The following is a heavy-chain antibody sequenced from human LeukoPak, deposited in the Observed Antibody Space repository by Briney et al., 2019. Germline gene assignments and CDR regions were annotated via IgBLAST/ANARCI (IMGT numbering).Heavy chain of an antibody. Sequence: SETLSLTCAVYGGSFSGYYWSWIRQPPGKGLEWIGEINHSGSTNYNPSLKSRVTISVDTSKNQFSLKLSSVTAADPAVYYCARHRAAFDYWGQGTLVTVSS. CDR3: ARHRAAFDY. J-gene: IGHJ4*02. V-gene: IGHV4-34*01. CDR2: INHSGST. D-gene: IGHD3-10*01. CDR1: GGSFSGYY.